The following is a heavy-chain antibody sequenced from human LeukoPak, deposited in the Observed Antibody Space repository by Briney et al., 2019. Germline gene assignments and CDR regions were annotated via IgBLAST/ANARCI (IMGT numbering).Heavy chain of an antibody. CDR1: GFTFSSYS. CDR3: ARPLLPTAMALT. Sequence: GGSLRLSCAASGFTFSSYSMNWVRQAPGKGLEWVSSISSSSSYIYYADSVKGRFTISRGNAKNSLYLQMNSLRAEDTAVYYCARPLLPTAMALTWSQGTLVTVSS. J-gene: IGHJ4*02. D-gene: IGHD5-18*01. CDR2: ISSSSSYI. V-gene: IGHV3-21*01.